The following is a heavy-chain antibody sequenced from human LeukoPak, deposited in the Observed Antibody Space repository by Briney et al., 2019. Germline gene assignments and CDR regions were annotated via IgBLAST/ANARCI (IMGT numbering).Heavy chain of an antibody. CDR2: INTGNGNT. CDR3: ASGGDIVVVPAVD. CDR1: GYTFTSYA. D-gene: IGHD2-2*01. J-gene: IGHJ4*02. Sequence: ASVKVSCKASGYTFTSYAMHWVRQAPGQRLEWMGWINTGNGNTKYSQKFQGRVTITRDTSASTAYMELSSLRSEDTAVYYCASGGDIVVVPAVDWGQGTLVTVSS. V-gene: IGHV1-3*04.